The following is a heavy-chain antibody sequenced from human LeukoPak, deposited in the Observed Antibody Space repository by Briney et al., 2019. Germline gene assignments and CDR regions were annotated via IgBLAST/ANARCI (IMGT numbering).Heavy chain of an antibody. D-gene: IGHD3-10*01. CDR2: INHSGST. CDR1: GGSFSGYY. J-gene: IGHJ4*02. Sequence: PSETLSLTCAVYGGSFSGYYWSWIRQPPGKGLEWIGEINHSGSTNYNPSLKSRVTISVDTSKNQFSLKLSSVTAADTAVYYCARTLRSMVRGVMVYFDYWGQGTLVTVSS. V-gene: IGHV4-34*01. CDR3: ARTLRSMVRGVMVYFDY.